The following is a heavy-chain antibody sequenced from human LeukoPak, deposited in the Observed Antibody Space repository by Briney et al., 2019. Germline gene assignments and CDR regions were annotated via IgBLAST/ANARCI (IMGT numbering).Heavy chain of an antibody. D-gene: IGHD3-22*01. Sequence: SETLSLTCAVYGGSFSGYYWGWIWQPPGKGLEWIGSIYHSGNTYYNPSLRSRVTISIDTSKEQFSLKLSSVTAADTAVYYCARIYPNSGYKCRDAFDIWGQGTMVTVSS. V-gene: IGHV4-38-2*01. J-gene: IGHJ3*02. CDR3: ARIYPNSGYKCRDAFDI. CDR1: GGSFSGYY. CDR2: IYHSGNT.